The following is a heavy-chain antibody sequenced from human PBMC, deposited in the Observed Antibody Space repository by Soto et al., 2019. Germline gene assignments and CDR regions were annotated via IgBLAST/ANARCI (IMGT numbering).Heavy chain of an antibody. Sequence: GGSLRLSCAASGFTFSSYGMHWVRQAPGKGLEWVAVISYDGSNKYYADSVKGRFTISRDNAKNTLYLQMNSLRAEDAAVYYCARDLAIAAAGTGPYNWFDPWGQGTLVTVSS. V-gene: IGHV3-30*03. CDR2: ISYDGSNK. CDR3: ARDLAIAAAGTGPYNWFDP. D-gene: IGHD6-13*01. CDR1: GFTFSSYG. J-gene: IGHJ5*02.